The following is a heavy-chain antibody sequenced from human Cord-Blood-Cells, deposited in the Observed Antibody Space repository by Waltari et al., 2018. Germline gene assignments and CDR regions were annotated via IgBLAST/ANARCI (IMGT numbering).Heavy chain of an antibody. V-gene: IGHV3-74*01. J-gene: IGHJ4*02. D-gene: IGHD1-1*01. CDR1: ALPSLRHW. Sequence: EVQLVESAGGLVQPGGSLRLSCAAPALPSLRHWMHWVRRAPGKGLVWVARINSDGSSTSYADSGKGRFTISRDNAKNTLDLQMNSLRAEDTAVYYCARDTAGIDYWGQGTLVTVSS. CDR3: ARDTAGIDY. CDR2: INSDGSST.